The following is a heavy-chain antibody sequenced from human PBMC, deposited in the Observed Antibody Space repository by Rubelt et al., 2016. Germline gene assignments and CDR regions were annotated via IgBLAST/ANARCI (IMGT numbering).Heavy chain of an antibody. CDR3: ARTNGGMDV. V-gene: IGHV4-34*11. D-gene: IGHD2-8*01. Sequence: QVQLQQWGAGLLKPSETLSLTCAVYGGSFSGYYWSWIRQPPGKGLEWIGYIYYSGSTNYNPSLKSRVTISVDTSKNQFSLKLSSVTAADTAVYYCARTNGGMDVWGQGTTVTVSS. CDR1: GGSFSGYY. J-gene: IGHJ6*02. CDR2: IYYSGST.